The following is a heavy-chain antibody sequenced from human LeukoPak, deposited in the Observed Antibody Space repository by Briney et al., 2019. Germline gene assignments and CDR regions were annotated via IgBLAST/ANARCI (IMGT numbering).Heavy chain of an antibody. CDR1: GGSISSSSYY. Sequence: SETLSLTCTVSGGSISSSSYYWGWIRQPPGKGLEWIGSIYYSGSTYYNPSLKSRVTISVDTSKNQFSLKLSSVTAADTAVYYCARHGPLLTWQLVPKSRYYFDYWGQGTLVTVSS. CDR2: IYYSGST. CDR3: ARHGPLLTWQLVPKSRYYFDY. V-gene: IGHV4-39*01. J-gene: IGHJ4*02. D-gene: IGHD6-13*01.